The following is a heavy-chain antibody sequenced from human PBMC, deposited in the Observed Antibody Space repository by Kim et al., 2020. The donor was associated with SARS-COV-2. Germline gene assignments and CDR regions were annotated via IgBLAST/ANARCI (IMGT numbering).Heavy chain of an antibody. CDR1: GFTFSSYA. J-gene: IGHJ4*02. V-gene: IGHV3-30*04. CDR2: ISYDGSNK. CDR3: ARDRLGYIGLPQGY. D-gene: IGHD5-12*01. Sequence: GGSLRLSCAASGFTFSSYAMHWVRQAPGKGLEWVAVISYDGSNKYYADSVKGRFTISRDNSKNTLYLQMNSLRAEDTAVYYCARDRLGYIGLPQGYWGQG.